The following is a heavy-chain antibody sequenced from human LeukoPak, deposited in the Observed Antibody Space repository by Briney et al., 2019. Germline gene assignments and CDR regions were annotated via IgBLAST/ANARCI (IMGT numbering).Heavy chain of an antibody. CDR2: IWYDGSNK. D-gene: IGHD6-6*01. CDR3: ARDLAALRGWFDP. CDR1: GFTFSSYG. J-gene: IGHJ5*02. Sequence: GGSLRLSCAASGFTFSSYGMHWVRQAPGKGLEWVAVIWYDGSNKYYADSVKGRFTISRDNSKNTLYLQMNSLRAEDTAVYYCARDLAALRGWFDPWGQGTLVTVSS. V-gene: IGHV3-33*01.